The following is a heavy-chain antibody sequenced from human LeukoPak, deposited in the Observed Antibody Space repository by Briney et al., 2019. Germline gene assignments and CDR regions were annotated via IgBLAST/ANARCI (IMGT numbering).Heavy chain of an antibody. CDR1: GYSFTSYW. J-gene: IGHJ4*02. D-gene: IGHD2-2*01. CDR2: IYPGDSDT. V-gene: IGHV5-51*01. CDR3: ARLRDCSSTSCYSYYFDY. Sequence: PGESLKISCEGAGYSFTSYWIGWVRQMPGKGLEWMGIIYPGDSDTRYSPSFQGHVTISADKSISTAYLQWSSLKASDTAMYYCARLRDCSSTSCYSYYFDYWGQGTLVTVSS.